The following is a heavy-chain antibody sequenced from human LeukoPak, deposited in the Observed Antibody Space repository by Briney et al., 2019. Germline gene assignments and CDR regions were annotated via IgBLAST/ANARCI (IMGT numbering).Heavy chain of an antibody. CDR2: IYTSGST. J-gene: IGHJ3*02. CDR1: GGSISSYY. Sequence: PSETLSLTCPVSGGSISSYYGSWIRQPAGKGLEWIGRIYTSGSTNYNPSLKSRVTMSVDTSKNQFSLKLSSVTAADTAVYYCARAPLTVAYAFDIWGQGTMVTVSS. CDR3: ARAPLTVAYAFDI. V-gene: IGHV4-4*07. D-gene: IGHD6-19*01.